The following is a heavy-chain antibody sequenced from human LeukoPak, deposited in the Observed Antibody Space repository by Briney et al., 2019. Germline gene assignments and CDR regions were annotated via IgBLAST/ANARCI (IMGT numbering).Heavy chain of an antibody. V-gene: IGHV4-38-2*02. CDR2: IYHSGST. CDR1: GYSISSGYY. Sequence: PSETLSLTCTVSGYSISSGYYWGWIRQPPGKGLEWIGSIYHSGSTYYNPSLKSRVTISVDTSKNQFSMKLSSVTAADTAVYYCARVPHSISSEWFDPWGQGTLVTVSS. J-gene: IGHJ5*02. CDR3: ARVPHSISSEWFDP. D-gene: IGHD6-6*01.